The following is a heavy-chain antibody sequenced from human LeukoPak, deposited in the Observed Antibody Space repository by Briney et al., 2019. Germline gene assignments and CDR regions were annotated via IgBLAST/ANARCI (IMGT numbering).Heavy chain of an antibody. Sequence: SQTLSLTCAISGDSVSSNSAAWNWIRQSPSRGLEWLGGTYYRSKWYNDYTVSVKSRITINPDTSKNQFSLQLNSVTPEDTAVYYCAMGYYYGSGSFNWFDPWGQGTLVTVSS. CDR2: TYYRSKWYN. CDR3: AMGYYYGSGSFNWFDP. CDR1: GDSVSSNSAA. J-gene: IGHJ5*02. D-gene: IGHD3-10*01. V-gene: IGHV6-1*01.